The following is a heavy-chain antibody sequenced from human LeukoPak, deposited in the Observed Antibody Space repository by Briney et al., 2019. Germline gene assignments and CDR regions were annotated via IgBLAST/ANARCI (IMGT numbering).Heavy chain of an antibody. J-gene: IGHJ5*02. V-gene: IGHV4-59*01. CDR1: GGSISSYY. CDR3: AREQVMYYDVLTGYSRPYNWFDP. Sequence: SETLSLACSVAGGSISSYYWSWIRQSPGKGLEWIGYIYYSGSTNYNPSLKSRVIISIDTSKNQFSLKLSSVTAADTAVYYCAREQVMYYDVLTGYSRPYNWFDPWGQGTLVTVSS. D-gene: IGHD3-9*01. CDR2: IYYSGST.